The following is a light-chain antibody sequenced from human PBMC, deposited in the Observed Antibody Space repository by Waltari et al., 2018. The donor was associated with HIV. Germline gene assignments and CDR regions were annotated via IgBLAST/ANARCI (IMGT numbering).Light chain of an antibody. Sequence: QSALTQPPSVSGSPGQSVTISCTGTNYNRVSWYQQHPDKAPKLIVFDVSQRPSGVPDRCSASASGNTASLTISGLQADDEADYYCCSYAATYTVFGTGTEVTVL. V-gene: IGLV2-11*01. CDR1: NYNR. CDR2: DVS. J-gene: IGLJ1*01. CDR3: CSYAATYTV.